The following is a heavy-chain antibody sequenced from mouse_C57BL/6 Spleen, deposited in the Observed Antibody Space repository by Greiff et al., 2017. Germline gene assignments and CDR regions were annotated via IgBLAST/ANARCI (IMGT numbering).Heavy chain of an antibody. CDR2: IDPSDSYT. CDR3: ARTIYYGQIRGFAY. V-gene: IGHV1-69*01. CDR1: GYTFTSYW. D-gene: IGHD2-1*01. J-gene: IGHJ3*01. Sequence: QVQLQQPGAELVMPGASVKLSCKASGYTFTSYWMHWVKQRPGQGLEWIGEIDPSDSYTNYNQKFKGKSTLTVDKSSSTAYMQLSSLTSEDSAVYYCARTIYYGQIRGFAYWGQGTLVTVSA.